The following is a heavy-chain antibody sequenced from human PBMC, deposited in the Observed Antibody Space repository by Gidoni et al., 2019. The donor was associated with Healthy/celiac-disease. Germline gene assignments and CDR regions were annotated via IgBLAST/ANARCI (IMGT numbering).Heavy chain of an antibody. CDR2: ISWNSGSI. CDR3: AKDPLPTLTKYFDY. J-gene: IGHJ4*02. V-gene: IGHV3-9*01. CDR1: GFPFDDYA. D-gene: IGHD4-4*01. Sequence: EVQLVESGGGWIKPGMSLIPSFVFSGFPFDDYAIHWVRQAPGKGLEWVSGISWNSGSIGYADSVKGRFTISRDNAKNSLYLQMNSLRIEDTALYYCAKDPLPTLTKYFDYWGQGTLVTVSS.